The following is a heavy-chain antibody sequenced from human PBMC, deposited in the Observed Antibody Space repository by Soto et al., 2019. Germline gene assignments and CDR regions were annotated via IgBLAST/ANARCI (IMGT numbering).Heavy chain of an antibody. V-gene: IGHV4-38-2*02. Sequence: SETLSLTCTVSGYSISSGYYWGWIRQPPGKGLEWIGSIYHSGSTYYNPSLKSRVTISVDTSKNQFSLKLSSATAADTAVYYCAKGGYCSSTSCHPSNWFDPWGQGTLVTVSS. D-gene: IGHD2-2*01. CDR3: AKGGYCSSTSCHPSNWFDP. CDR1: GYSISSGYY. CDR2: IYHSGST. J-gene: IGHJ5*02.